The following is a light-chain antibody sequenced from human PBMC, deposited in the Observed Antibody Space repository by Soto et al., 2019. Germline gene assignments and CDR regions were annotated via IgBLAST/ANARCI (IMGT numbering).Light chain of an antibody. J-gene: IGLJ2*01. Sequence: QSALTQPPSASGSPGQSVTISCTGTSSDVGGYNYVSWYQQHPGKAPKLMIYEVSKRPSGVPHRFSGSKSGNTASLTVSGLHAEDEADYYCSSYAGSNVVFGGGTKLTVL. CDR1: SSDVGGYNY. CDR2: EVS. V-gene: IGLV2-8*01. CDR3: SSYAGSNVV.